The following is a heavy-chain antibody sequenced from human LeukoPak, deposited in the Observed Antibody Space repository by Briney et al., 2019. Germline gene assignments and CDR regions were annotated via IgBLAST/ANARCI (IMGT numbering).Heavy chain of an antibody. CDR3: AREGAEGVAVAGPYYCDH. CDR1: GFTFRDYY. J-gene: IGHJ4*02. V-gene: IGHV3-11*06. CDR2: ISISSSYK. Sequence: GGSLRLSCAASGFTFRDYYMIWIRQAPGKGLEGVSYISISSSYKNYADSVKGRFTISRDNSRNTVYLQLNSLRAEDTAVYYCAREGAEGVAVAGPYYCDHWGQGTLVTVSS. D-gene: IGHD6-13*01.